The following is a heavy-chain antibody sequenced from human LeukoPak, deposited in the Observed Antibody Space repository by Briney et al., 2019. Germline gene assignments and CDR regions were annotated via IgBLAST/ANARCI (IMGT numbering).Heavy chain of an antibody. J-gene: IGHJ4*02. V-gene: IGHV3-7*01. CDR1: GFTFNTYS. D-gene: IGHD3-22*01. CDR2: IKQDGTET. CDR3: MGGRGWLPEN. Sequence: GGSLRLSCAASGFTFNTYSMNWVRQAPGKGLEWVAIIKQDGTETFYVDSVKGRFTISRDNVKNSLYLQMNSLRIEDAAVYYCMGGRGWLPENWGQGTLVTVSS.